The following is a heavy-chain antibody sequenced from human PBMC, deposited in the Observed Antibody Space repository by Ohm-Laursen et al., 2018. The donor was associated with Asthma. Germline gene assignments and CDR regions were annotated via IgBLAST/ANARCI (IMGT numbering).Heavy chain of an antibody. CDR3: LRSRTRGAFDY. CDR2: ISYSGTP. CDR1: GDPISDTYT. V-gene: IGHV4-39*01. J-gene: IGHJ4*02. D-gene: IGHD1-1*01. Sequence: SETLSFTCTVSGDPISDTYTWGWVRQPPGKGLEYIGPISYSGTPYDNRPLSIRLTISEDTSKNQYSRMGSSVTAADTAVYYCLRSRTRGAFDYWGQGRLVTVSS.